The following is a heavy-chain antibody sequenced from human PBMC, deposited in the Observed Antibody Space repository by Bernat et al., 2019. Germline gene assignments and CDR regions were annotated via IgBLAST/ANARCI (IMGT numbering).Heavy chain of an antibody. D-gene: IGHD3-9*01. Sequence: QVQLQESGPGLVKPSETLSLTCTVSGGSISSYYWSWIRQPPGKGLEWIGYIYYSGSTNYNPSLKSRVTISVDTSKNQFSLKLSSVTAADTAVYYCAGRNFDWFFDYWGQGTLVTVSS. J-gene: IGHJ4*02. CDR1: GGSISSYY. CDR2: IYYSGST. CDR3: AGRNFDWFFDY. V-gene: IGHV4-59*08.